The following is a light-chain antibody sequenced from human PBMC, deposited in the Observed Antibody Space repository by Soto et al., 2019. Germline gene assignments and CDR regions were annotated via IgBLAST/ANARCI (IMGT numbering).Light chain of an antibody. CDR1: SSDVGGYNY. J-gene: IGLJ1*01. V-gene: IGLV2-14*01. Sequence: QSVLTQPASVSGSPGQSITISCTGTSSDVGGYNYVSWYQQHPGKAPKLMIYDVSNRPSGVSNRFSGSKSGNTASLTISGLQAEDEADYYCSSYPSSSTLPYVFGTGTKVTVL. CDR2: DVS. CDR3: SSYPSSSTLPYV.